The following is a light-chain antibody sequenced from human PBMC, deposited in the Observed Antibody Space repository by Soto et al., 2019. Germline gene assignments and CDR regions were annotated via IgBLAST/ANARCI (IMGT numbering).Light chain of an antibody. CDR1: SSDVGGYNY. Sequence: QSVLTQPASVSGSPGQSITISCTGTSSDVGGYNYVSWYQQHPGKAPKLMIYDVSNRPSGVSDRFSGSKSGNTASLTISGLRAEDEADYYCSSYTSSSTLYVFGTGTKVTVL. V-gene: IGLV2-14*01. J-gene: IGLJ1*01. CDR2: DVS. CDR3: SSYTSSSTLYV.